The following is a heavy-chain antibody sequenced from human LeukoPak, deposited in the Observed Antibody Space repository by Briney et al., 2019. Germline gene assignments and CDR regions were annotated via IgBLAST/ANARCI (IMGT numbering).Heavy chain of an antibody. V-gene: IGHV3-30*04. Sequence: GGSLRLSCAASGFTFSSYAMHWVRQAPGKGLECVAVISYDGSNKYYADSVKGRFTISRDNSKNTLYLQMNSLRAEDTAVYYCARERGTGHFDYWGQGTLVTVSS. D-gene: IGHD1-1*01. CDR1: GFTFSSYA. CDR2: ISYDGSNK. CDR3: ARERGTGHFDY. J-gene: IGHJ4*02.